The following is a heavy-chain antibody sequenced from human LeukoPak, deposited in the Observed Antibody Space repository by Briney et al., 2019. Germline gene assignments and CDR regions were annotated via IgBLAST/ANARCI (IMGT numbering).Heavy chain of an antibody. CDR2: ISAYNGNT. V-gene: IGHV1-18*01. CDR1: GYTFTSYG. J-gene: IGHJ6*02. CDR3: ARGNLVRGVNYYYYGMDV. Sequence: ASVKVSCKASGYTFTSYGISWVRPAPGQGLEWMGWISAYNGNTNYAQKLQGRVTITADKSTSTAYMELSSLRSEDTAVYYCARGNLVRGVNYYYYGMDVWGQGTTVTVSS. D-gene: IGHD3-10*01.